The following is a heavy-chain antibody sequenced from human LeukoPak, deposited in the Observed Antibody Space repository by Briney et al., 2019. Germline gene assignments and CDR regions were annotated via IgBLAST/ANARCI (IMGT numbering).Heavy chain of an antibody. CDR1: GFSFSSYG. CDR3: AKSKSPYPMDYIFDF. Sequence: GGSLRLSCAASGFSFSSYGMHWVRQAPGKGLEWVAVISNDGSITKYGDSVKGRFTISRDNSKNTLYVQMNSLRTDDAAVYYCAKSKSPYPMDYIFDFWGQGTLVTVAS. V-gene: IGHV3-30*18. CDR2: ISNDGSIT. J-gene: IGHJ4*02. D-gene: IGHD4-11*01.